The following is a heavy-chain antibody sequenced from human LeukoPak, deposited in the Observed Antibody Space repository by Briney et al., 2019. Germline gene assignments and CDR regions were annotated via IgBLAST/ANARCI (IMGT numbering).Heavy chain of an antibody. CDR3: ATRGAGSAQLFDY. V-gene: IGHV4-34*01. Sequence: PSETLSLTCAVYGGSFSGYYWSWIRQPPGKGLEWIGEINHSGSTNYNPSLKSRVTISVDTSKNQFSLKLSSVTAADTAVYYCATRGAGSAQLFDYWGQGTLVTVSS. CDR1: GGSFSGYY. J-gene: IGHJ4*02. D-gene: IGHD6-19*01. CDR2: INHSGST.